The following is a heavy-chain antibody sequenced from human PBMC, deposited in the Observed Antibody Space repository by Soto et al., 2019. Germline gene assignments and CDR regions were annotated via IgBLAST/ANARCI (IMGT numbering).Heavy chain of an antibody. CDR1: GYTFRNFG. CDR3: ARENSYFDY. Sequence: QIQLLQSGAEVKKPGASVKVTCKASGYTFRNFGISWVRQAPGQGLEWMGWISAYNANANYAQKFQGRLTMTADTSTITAYTELRSLRSDDTAVYYCARENSYFDYWGQGTLVTVSS. J-gene: IGHJ4*02. CDR2: ISAYNANA. V-gene: IGHV1-18*01.